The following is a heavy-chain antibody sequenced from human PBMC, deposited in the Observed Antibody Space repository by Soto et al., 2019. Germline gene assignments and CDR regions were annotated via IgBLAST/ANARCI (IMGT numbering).Heavy chain of an antibody. CDR3: ARGRRGWNDVDYYYYMDV. CDR1: GGSISSGGYY. CDR2: INHSGST. V-gene: IGHV4-31*03. Sequence: SETLSLTCTVSGGSISSGGYYWSWIRQHPGKGLEWIGEINHSGSTNYNPSLKSRVTISVDTSKNQFSLKLSSVTAADTAVYYCARGRRGWNDVDYYYYMDVWGKGTTVTVSS. J-gene: IGHJ6*03. D-gene: IGHD1-1*01.